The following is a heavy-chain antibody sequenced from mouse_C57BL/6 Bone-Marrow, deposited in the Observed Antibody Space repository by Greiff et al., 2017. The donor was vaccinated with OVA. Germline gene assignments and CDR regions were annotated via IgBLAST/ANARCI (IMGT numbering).Heavy chain of an antibody. CDR3: ARGPYYYGSSPFDY. CDR2: INPGSGGT. CDR1: GYAFTNYL. D-gene: IGHD1-1*01. J-gene: IGHJ2*01. Sequence: QVQLQQSGAELVRPGTSVKVSCKASGYAFTNYLIEWVKQRPGQGLEWIGVINPGSGGTNYNEKFKGKATLTADKSSSTAYMQLSSLTSEDSAVYFCARGPYYYGSSPFDYWGKGTTLTVSS. V-gene: IGHV1-54*01.